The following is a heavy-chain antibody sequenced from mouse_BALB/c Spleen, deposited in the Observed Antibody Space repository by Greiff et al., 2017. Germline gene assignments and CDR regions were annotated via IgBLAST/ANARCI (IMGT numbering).Heavy chain of an antibody. CDR1: GFSLSRYS. Sequence: QVQLKESGPGLVAPSQSLSITCTVSGFSLSRYSVHWVRQPPGKGLEWLGMIWGGGSTDYNSALKSRLSISKDNSKSQVFLKMNSLPADDTAMYYCARNGDYDRSYAMDYWGQGTSVTVSS. V-gene: IGHV2-6-4*01. J-gene: IGHJ4*01. CDR3: ARNGDYDRSYAMDY. D-gene: IGHD2-4*01. CDR2: IWGGGST.